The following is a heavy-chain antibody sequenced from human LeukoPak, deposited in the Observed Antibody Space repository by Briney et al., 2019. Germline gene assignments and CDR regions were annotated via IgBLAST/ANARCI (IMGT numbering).Heavy chain of an antibody. J-gene: IGHJ6*03. Sequence: GESLKISCKGSGYSFTSYWIGWVRQMPGKGLEWMGIIYPGDSDTRYSPSFQGQVTISADKSISTAYLQWSSLKASDPAMYYCARHVRRGYCSGGSCYVNYYYMDVWGKGTTVTVSS. CDR3: ARHVRRGYCSGGSCYVNYYYMDV. D-gene: IGHD2-15*01. CDR1: GYSFTSYW. CDR2: IYPGDSDT. V-gene: IGHV5-51*01.